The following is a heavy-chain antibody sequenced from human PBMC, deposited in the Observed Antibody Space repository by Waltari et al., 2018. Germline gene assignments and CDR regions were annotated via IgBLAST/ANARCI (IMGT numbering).Heavy chain of an antibody. Sequence: QVQLQQWGAGLLKPSETLSLTCAVYGGSFSGYYWSWIRQPPGTGLAWIGETHHSGSTNYNPSLKSRVTISVDTSKNQFSLKLSSVTAADTAVYYCARSPGGPRRPHIVVVTARDKLHNYFDYWGQGTLVTVSS. V-gene: IGHV4-34*01. CDR3: ARSPGGPRRPHIVVVTARDKLHNYFDY. D-gene: IGHD2-21*02. CDR1: GGSFSGYY. J-gene: IGHJ4*02. CDR2: THHSGST.